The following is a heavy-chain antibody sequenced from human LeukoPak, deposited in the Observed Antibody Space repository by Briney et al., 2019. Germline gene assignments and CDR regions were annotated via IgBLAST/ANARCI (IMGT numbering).Heavy chain of an antibody. J-gene: IGHJ4*02. D-gene: IGHD6-19*01. CDR3: AKDRGWYDY. CDR1: GFTFDDYA. CDR2: ISGDGGST. V-gene: IGHV3-43*02. Sequence: GGSLRLSCAVSGFTFDDYAMHWVRQAPGKGLEWVSLISGDGGSTYYADSVKGRFTISRDNSKNSLYLQMNSLRTEDTALYHCAKDRGWYDYWGQGTLVTVSS.